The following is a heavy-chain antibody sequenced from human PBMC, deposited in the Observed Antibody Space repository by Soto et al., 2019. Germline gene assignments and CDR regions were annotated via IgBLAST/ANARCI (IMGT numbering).Heavy chain of an antibody. CDR3: ARDRGMTTVTTNFYSGMDV. Sequence: QVQLVESGGGVVQPGRSLRLSCAASGFTFSNYAIHWVRQAPGKGLEWVAVVSYDGSKKYYADSVKGRFTISRDNSKNTLYLQMNSLRAEDTALYYCARDRGMTTVTTNFYSGMDVWGQGTTVTVSS. CDR2: VSYDGSKK. D-gene: IGHD4-17*01. CDR1: GFTFSNYA. J-gene: IGHJ6*02. V-gene: IGHV3-30-3*01.